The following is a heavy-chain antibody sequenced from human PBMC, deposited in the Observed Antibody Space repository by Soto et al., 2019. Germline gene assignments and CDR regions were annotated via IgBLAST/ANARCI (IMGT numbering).Heavy chain of an antibody. CDR3: ARDLAFEQWLA. CDR1: GFTFSSYG. D-gene: IGHD6-19*01. Sequence: GGSLRLSCAASGFTFSSYGMHWVRQAPGKGLEWVAVIWYDGSNKYYADSVKGRFTISRDNSKNTLYLQMNSLRAEDTAVYYCARDLAFEQWLAWGQGTLVTVSS. J-gene: IGHJ5*02. CDR2: IWYDGSNK. V-gene: IGHV3-33*01.